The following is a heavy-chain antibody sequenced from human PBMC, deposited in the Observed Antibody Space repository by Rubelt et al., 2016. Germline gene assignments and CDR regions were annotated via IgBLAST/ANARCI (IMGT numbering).Heavy chain of an antibody. J-gene: IGHJ4*02. CDR1: GGSFSGYY. D-gene: IGHD2-2*01. CDR3: ARHRVVVPAAMDY. CDR2: INHSGST. Sequence: QVQLQQWGAGLLKPSETLSLTCAVYGGSFSGYYWSWIRQPPGKGLEWIGEINHSGSTNYNPSLKSRVTISVDTSKNQFALKLSSGTAAETAVYYCARHRVVVPAAMDYWGQGTLGTVSS. V-gene: IGHV4-34*01.